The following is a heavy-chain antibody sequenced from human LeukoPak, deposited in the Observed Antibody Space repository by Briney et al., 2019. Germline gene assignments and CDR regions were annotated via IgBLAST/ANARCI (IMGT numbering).Heavy chain of an antibody. CDR2: ISSSSSYI. Sequence: GGSLRLSCAASGFTFSSYSMNWVRQAPGKGLEWVSSISSSSSYIYYADSVKGRFTISRDNAENSLYLQMNSLRAEDTAVYYCARPAKSGATIGWGQGTLVTVSS. D-gene: IGHD5-12*01. CDR3: ARPAKSGATIG. CDR1: GFTFSSYS. V-gene: IGHV3-21*01. J-gene: IGHJ4*02.